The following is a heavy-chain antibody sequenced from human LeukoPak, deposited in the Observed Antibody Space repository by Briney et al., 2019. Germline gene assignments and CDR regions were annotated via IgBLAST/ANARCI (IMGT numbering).Heavy chain of an antibody. J-gene: IGHJ4*02. CDR1: GYRFTSYW. D-gene: IGHD3-3*01. Sequence: GESLKISCKGSGYRFTSYWIGWVRQMPGKGLEWMGIIYPGDSDTRYSPSFQGQVTISAGKSISTAYLQWSSLKASDTAMYYCARLTNTIFGVTDYWGQGTLVTVSS. CDR2: IYPGDSDT. CDR3: ARLTNTIFGVTDY. V-gene: IGHV5-51*01.